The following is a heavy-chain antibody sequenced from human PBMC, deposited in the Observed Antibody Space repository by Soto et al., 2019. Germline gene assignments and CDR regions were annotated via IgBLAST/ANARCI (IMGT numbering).Heavy chain of an antibody. V-gene: IGHV4-31*03. D-gene: IGHD4-17*01. CDR2: IYHSGST. Sequence: QVQLQASGPGLVKPSQTLSLTCTVSGGSISSGGHYWSWIRQHPGKGLEWVGNIYHSGSTYYNPTYTSRVTITVDTSKNRSSLKLTSVTDADTAVYYCARGAGGYGDGEFDYWGKGSLVTVSS. J-gene: IGHJ4*02. CDR3: ARGAGGYGDGEFDY. CDR1: GGSISSGGHY.